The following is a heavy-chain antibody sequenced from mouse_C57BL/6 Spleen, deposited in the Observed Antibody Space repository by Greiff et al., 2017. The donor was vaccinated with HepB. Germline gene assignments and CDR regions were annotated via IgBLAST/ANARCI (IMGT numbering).Heavy chain of an antibody. J-gene: IGHJ1*03. CDR2: INPSNGGT. CDR1: GYTFTSYW. Sequence: VKLQQPGTELVKPGASVKLSCKASGYTFTSYWMHWVKQRPGQGLEWIGNINPSNGGTNYNEKFKSKATLTVDKSSSTAYMQLSSLTSEDSAVYYCARWGYYGSSRYWYFDVWGTGTTVTVSS. D-gene: IGHD1-1*01. V-gene: IGHV1-53*01. CDR3: ARWGYYGSSRYWYFDV.